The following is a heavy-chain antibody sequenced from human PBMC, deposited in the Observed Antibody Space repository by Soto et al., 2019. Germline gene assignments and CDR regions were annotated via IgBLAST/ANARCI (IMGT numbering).Heavy chain of an antibody. V-gene: IGHV4-39*01. D-gene: IGHD2-15*01. CDR2: IDYNGGT. CDR1: GGSIYRSGYY. J-gene: IGHJ4*02. CDR3: GKVLVGSTGHTDSDS. Sequence: SEPLSLTCTVSGGSIYRSGYYWGWIRQPPGRGLEWIGNIDYNGGTYSNPSLKSRVTISRDTSKNQFSLKLTSGTAADTALYYCGKVLVGSTGHTDSDSWGPGTLVTVAS.